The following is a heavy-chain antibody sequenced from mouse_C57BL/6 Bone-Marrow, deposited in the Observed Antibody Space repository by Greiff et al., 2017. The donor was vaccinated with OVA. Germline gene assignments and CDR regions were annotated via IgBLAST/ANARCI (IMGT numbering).Heavy chain of an antibody. CDR2: IRLKSDNYAT. Sequence: EVKLVESGGGLVQPGGSMKLSCVASGFTFSNYWMNWVRQSPEKGLEWVAQIRLKSDNYATHYAESVKGRFTISRDDSKSIVYLQMNDLSAEDTGIYYCTVRNPYAMDYWGQGTSVTVSS. J-gene: IGHJ4*01. D-gene: IGHD2-1*01. CDR3: TVRNPYAMDY. V-gene: IGHV6-3*01. CDR1: GFTFSNYW.